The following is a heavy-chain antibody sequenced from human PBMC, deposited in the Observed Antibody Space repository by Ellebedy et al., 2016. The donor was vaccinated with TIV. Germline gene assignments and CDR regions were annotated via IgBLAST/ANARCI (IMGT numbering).Heavy chain of an antibody. Sequence: SETLSLXXTVSGGSVSSDSFYWSWIRQPPGKGLEWIGYIYHSGSTYYNPSLKSRVTISVDRSKNQFSLKLSSVTAADTAVYYCARAAAAGTMGRGYYYYYMDVWGKGTTVTVSS. V-gene: IGHV4-61*01. CDR1: GGSVSSDSFY. D-gene: IGHD6-13*01. J-gene: IGHJ6*03. CDR3: ARAAAAGTMGRGYYYYYMDV. CDR2: IYHSGST.